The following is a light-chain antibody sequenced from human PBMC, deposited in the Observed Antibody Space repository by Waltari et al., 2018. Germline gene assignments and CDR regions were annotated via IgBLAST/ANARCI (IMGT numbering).Light chain of an antibody. CDR3: QQSYSIPYT. CDR2: GAS. V-gene: IGKV1-39*01. J-gene: IGKJ2*01. CDR1: QRISSY. Sequence: DIQMTQSPSSLSASVGERVTIICRASQRISSYLNWYQQKPGKAPKVLIYGASSLQSGVPSRFSGSGSGTDFTLTISSLQHEDFATYYCQQSYSIPYTFGQGTKLEI.